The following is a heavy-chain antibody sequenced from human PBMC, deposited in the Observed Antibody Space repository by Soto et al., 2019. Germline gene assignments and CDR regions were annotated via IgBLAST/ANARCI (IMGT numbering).Heavy chain of an antibody. V-gene: IGHV4-34*01. Sequence: SETLSPTCAVYGGSFSGYYWSWIRQPPGKGLEWIGEINHSGSTNYNPSLKSRVTISVDTSKNQFSLKLSSVTAADTAVYYCARQWLVGDYFDYWGQGTLVTVSS. D-gene: IGHD6-19*01. CDR3: ARQWLVGDYFDY. J-gene: IGHJ4*02. CDR2: INHSGST. CDR1: GGSFSGYY.